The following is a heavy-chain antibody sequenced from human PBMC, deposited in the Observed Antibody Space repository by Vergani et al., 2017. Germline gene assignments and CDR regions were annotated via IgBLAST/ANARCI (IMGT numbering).Heavy chain of an antibody. Sequence: EVQLVESGGGLVQPGGSLKLSCAASGFTFSGSAMHWVRQASGKGLEWVGRIRSKANSYATAYAASVKGRFTISRADSKNTAYLQMNSLKTEDTAVYYCTRPRTGTGFGMDVWGQGTTVTVSS. CDR1: GFTFSGSA. J-gene: IGHJ6*02. V-gene: IGHV3-73*01. CDR2: IRSKANSYAT. D-gene: IGHD1-1*01. CDR3: TRPRTGTGFGMDV.